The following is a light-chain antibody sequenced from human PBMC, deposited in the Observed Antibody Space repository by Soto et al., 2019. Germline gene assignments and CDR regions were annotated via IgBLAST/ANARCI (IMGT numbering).Light chain of an antibody. CDR3: QNYDSDPIT. CDR1: QTISSY. J-gene: IGKJ5*01. CDR2: SAS. V-gene: IGKV1-39*01. Sequence: DIQMTQSPCSLSASVGDRVTVTCRASQTISSYLNWYQHKPGKAPKLLIYSASRLQSGVPSRFSGSGSGTDFTLTINSLQPDDIATYYCQNYDSDPITFGQGTRLEIK.